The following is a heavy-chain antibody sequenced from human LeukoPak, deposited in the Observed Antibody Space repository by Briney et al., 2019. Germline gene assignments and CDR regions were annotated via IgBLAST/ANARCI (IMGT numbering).Heavy chain of an antibody. CDR3: AKDIIVGATTGFDY. V-gene: IGHV3-74*03. CDR2: ITSDGTSI. D-gene: IGHD1-26*01. CDR1: GFSFSITW. Sequence: GGSLRLSCAASGFSFSITWMRWVRQVPGQGLVWVARITSDGTSISYAESVKGRFTISRDNAKNTLYLQMNSLRAEDTAVYYCAKDIIVGATTGFDYWGQGTLVTVSS. J-gene: IGHJ4*02.